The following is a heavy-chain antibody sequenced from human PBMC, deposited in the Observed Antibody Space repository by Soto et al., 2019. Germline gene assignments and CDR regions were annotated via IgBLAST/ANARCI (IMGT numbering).Heavy chain of an antibody. V-gene: IGHV3-53*01. CDR3: ARDSSYYDSSCYRYYYYGMDV. CDR2: IYSGGST. Sequence: GGSLRLSCAASGFTVSSNYMSWVLQAPGKGLEWVSVIYSGGSTYYADSVKGRFTISRDNSKNTLYLQMNSLRAEDTAVYYCARDSSYYDSSCYRYYYYGMDVWGQGTTVIVSS. D-gene: IGHD3-22*01. J-gene: IGHJ6*02. CDR1: GFTVSSNY.